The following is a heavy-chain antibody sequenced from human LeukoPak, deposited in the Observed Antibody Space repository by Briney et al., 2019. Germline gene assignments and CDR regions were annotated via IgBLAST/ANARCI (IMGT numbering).Heavy chain of an antibody. V-gene: IGHV1-8*01. Sequence: ASVKVSCKASGYTFTNYDINWVRQATGQGLEWMGWMNPNSGNTGYAQQFQGRVSMTRDTSIGTAYMELSSLRSEDTAVYYCARDTRTTVTLDRDYWGQGTLVTVSS. CDR1: GYTFTNYD. J-gene: IGHJ4*02. CDR2: MNPNSGNT. D-gene: IGHD4-17*01. CDR3: ARDTRTTVTLDRDY.